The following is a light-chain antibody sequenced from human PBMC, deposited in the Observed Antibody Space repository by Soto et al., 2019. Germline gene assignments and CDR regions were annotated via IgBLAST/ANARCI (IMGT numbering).Light chain of an antibody. Sequence: QSALTQPASVSGSPGQSITISCTGTSSDVGGYNYVSWYQQHPGKAPKLMIYDVSNRPSGVSNRFSGSKSGNTASLTISGLQAEDEADYYCSLYTSSSTRGFGGGTKVTVL. CDR2: DVS. V-gene: IGLV2-14*01. CDR1: SSDVGGYNY. CDR3: SLYTSSSTRG. J-gene: IGLJ2*01.